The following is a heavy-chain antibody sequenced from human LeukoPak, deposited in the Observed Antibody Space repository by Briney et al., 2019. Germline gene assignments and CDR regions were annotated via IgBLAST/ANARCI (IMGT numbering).Heavy chain of an antibody. Sequence: GASVKVSCKVSGYTLTELSMHWVRQAPGKGLEWMGGFDPEDGETIYAQKFQGRVTMTEDTSTDTAYMELSSLRSEDTAMYYCATHWPLWSGYYTAGKGYYYYGMDVWGQGTTVTVSS. D-gene: IGHD3-3*01. CDR2: FDPEDGET. J-gene: IGHJ6*02. CDR1: GYTLTELS. V-gene: IGHV1-24*01. CDR3: ATHWPLWSGYYTAGKGYYYYGMDV.